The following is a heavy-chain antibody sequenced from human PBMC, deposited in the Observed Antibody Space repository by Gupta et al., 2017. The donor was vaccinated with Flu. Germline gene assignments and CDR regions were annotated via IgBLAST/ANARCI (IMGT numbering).Heavy chain of an antibody. CDR1: GFTFSGKD. CDR2: ISSRSSYI. D-gene: IGHD2-2*01. J-gene: IGHJ4*02. V-gene: IGHV3-21*01. Sequence: EVHLVESGGALDQPGGSLRLSAAVCGFTFSGKDMNWFRQAPGKGLEWIASISSRSSYIYYADPVKGRFTISRDNAHKSVSRQRASLRSDDTAVYYCVRDHSTTWRRGNYFDHWGQGILVTASS. CDR3: VRDHSTTWRRGNYFDH.